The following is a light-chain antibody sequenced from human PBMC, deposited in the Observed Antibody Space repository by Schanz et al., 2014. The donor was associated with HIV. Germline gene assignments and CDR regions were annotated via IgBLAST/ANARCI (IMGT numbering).Light chain of an antibody. CDR2: DNG. Sequence: QSVLTQPPSVSAAPGQKVTISCSGSTSNIGDNYVSWYQQFPGTAPKLLIYDNGRRASGIPDRFSASKSGTSASLTITGLQAEDEADYYCQTYDSGISGVVFGGGTKLTVL. V-gene: IGLV1-51*01. CDR3: QTYDSGISGVV. CDR1: TSNIGDNY. J-gene: IGLJ3*02.